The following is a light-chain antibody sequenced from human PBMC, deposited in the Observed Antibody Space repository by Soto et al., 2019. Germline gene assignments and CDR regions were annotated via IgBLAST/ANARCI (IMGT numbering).Light chain of an antibody. CDR3: MQVLQGPLYT. V-gene: IGKV2-28*01. J-gene: IGKJ2*01. Sequence: EIVMTQSPLSLPVTPGEPASISCRSSQSLLHINGYNYLDWYLQKPGQSPQLLIYLGSNRASGVPDRFSGSVSGTDYTLKISRVEAEDVVVYYCMQVLQGPLYTFGQGTKLEIK. CDR1: QSLLHINGYNY. CDR2: LGS.